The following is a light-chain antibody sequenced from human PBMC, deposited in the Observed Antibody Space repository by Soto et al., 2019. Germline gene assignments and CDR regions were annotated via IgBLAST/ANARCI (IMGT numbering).Light chain of an antibody. J-gene: IGLJ1*01. CDR3: SSYTSSSTLV. CDR2: DVS. V-gene: IGLV2-14*03. Sequence: QSALTQPASVSGSPGKRITTSCTGTTSDVGGYNYVSWYQHHPGKAPKLMIYDVSNRPSGVSNRLSGSKSGNTASLTISGLQAEDEADYYCSSYTSSSTLVFGTGTKLTVL. CDR1: TSDVGGYNY.